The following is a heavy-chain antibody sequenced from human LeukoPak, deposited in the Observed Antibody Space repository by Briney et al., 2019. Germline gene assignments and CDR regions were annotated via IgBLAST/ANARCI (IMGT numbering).Heavy chain of an antibody. Sequence: GGSLRLSCVASGFTFNNAWMTWVRQAPGKGLEWVGRIKSESDGGTRDYDAAVKGRFTLSRDDSKNTTYLQMNSLKTEDTAVYYCTTAEIGQPDYWGQGTLVIVSS. CDR2: IKSESDGGTR. CDR1: GFTFNNAW. J-gene: IGHJ4*02. V-gene: IGHV3-15*01. CDR3: TTAEIGQPDY. D-gene: IGHD3-22*01.